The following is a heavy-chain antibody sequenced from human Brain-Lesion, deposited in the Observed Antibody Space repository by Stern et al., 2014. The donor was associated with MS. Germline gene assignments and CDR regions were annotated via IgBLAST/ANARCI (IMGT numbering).Heavy chain of an antibody. V-gene: IGHV1-24*01. J-gene: IGHJ4*02. CDR1: GYTLTEFS. CDR3: ATLSPGAGVNYYRHFDY. Sequence: VQLVESGAEVKKPGASVKVSCKVSGYTLTEFSMHWVRQAPRKGIEWLGGFDTEDGETIYAQKFQGRVTMTEDTSTDTAYMELSSLRSEDTAVYYCATLSPGAGVNYYRHFDYWGQGTLVTVSS. CDR2: FDTEDGET. D-gene: IGHD1-26*01.